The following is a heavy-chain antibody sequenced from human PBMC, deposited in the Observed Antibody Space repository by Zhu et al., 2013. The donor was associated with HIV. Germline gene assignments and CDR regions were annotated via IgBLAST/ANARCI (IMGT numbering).Heavy chain of an antibody. D-gene: IGHD1-26*01. CDR2: INPKSGGT. CDR1: GYTFTDYF. J-gene: IGHJ5*02. V-gene: IGHV1-2*02. Sequence: QVQLVQSGAEVKKPGASVKVSCKPSGYTFTDYFIHWLRQAPGQGLEWMGWINPKSGGTKYVQRFEGRVTMTSDTSSTTAYMELTSLTSDDTAVYYCARDQGGTSEWFDPWGHGTLVFVSS. CDR3: ARDQGGTSEWFDP.